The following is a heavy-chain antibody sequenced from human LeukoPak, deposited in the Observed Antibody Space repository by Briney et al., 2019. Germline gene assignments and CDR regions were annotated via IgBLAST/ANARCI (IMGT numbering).Heavy chain of an antibody. CDR2: ISHSGRS. D-gene: IGHD1-26*01. J-gene: IGHJ4*02. Sequence: SETLSLTCAVPGVSFSGYYWSWIRQPPGKGPEWIGEISHSGRSSYNPSLKSRVTISLDTSKNQFSLKLSFVTAADTAVYYCTRTSPGIPLDFWGQGTLVSVSS. CDR3: TRTSPGIPLDF. CDR1: GVSFSGYY. V-gene: IGHV4-34*01.